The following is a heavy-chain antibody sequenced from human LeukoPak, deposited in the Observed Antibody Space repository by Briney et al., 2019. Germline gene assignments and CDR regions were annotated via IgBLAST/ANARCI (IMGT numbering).Heavy chain of an antibody. J-gene: IGHJ5*02. Sequence: ASVKVSCKASGYTFTSYAMHWVRLAPGQRLEWMGWINAGNGNTKYSQKFQDRVTITRDASASTAYMELSSLRSEDTAVYFCARGPYSNYWFDPWGQGTLVTVSS. CDR2: INAGNGNT. D-gene: IGHD4-11*01. CDR1: GYTFTSYA. V-gene: IGHV1-3*01. CDR3: ARGPYSNYWFDP.